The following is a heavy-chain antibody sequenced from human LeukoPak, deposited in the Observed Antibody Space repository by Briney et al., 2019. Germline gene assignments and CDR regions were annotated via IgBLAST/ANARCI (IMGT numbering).Heavy chain of an antibody. CDR3: ARHSQQLVLGIDY. CDR2: IYYTGDS. CDR1: GGSISNSY. V-gene: IGHV4-59*08. D-gene: IGHD6-6*01. J-gene: IGHJ4*02. Sequence: SETLSLTCTVSGGSISNSYWSWIRQPPGKGLEWIGYIYYTGDSNYNPSLKSRVAISVDTSKNQFSLKLSSVTAADTAVYYCARHSQQLVLGIDYWGQGTLVTVSS.